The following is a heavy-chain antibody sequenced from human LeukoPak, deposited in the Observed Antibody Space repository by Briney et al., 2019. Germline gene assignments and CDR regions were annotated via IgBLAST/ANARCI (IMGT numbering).Heavy chain of an antibody. Sequence: SETLSLTCNVSGASISTYYWSWIRQPAGKGLEWIAQIHTSGSTNFNPSLKSRVSISMDTPNNQFSLMISSVTAADTAIYYCAGRGLSTGWTFDYWGHGTLVTVSS. CDR3: AGRGLSTGWTFDY. CDR2: IHTSGST. J-gene: IGHJ4*01. CDR1: GASISTYY. V-gene: IGHV4-4*07. D-gene: IGHD6-19*01.